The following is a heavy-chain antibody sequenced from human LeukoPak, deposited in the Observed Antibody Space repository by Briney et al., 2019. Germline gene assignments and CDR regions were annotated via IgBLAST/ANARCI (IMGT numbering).Heavy chain of an antibody. D-gene: IGHD6-13*01. CDR3: ARDQGSSSWFDY. CDR2: IRYDGSNK. CDR1: GFTFSSYG. J-gene: IGHJ4*02. V-gene: IGHV3-30*02. Sequence: PGGSLRLSCAASGFTFSSYGMHWVRQAPGKGLEWVAFIRYDGSNKYYADSVKGRFTISRDNSKNTLCLQMNSLRAEDTAVYYCARDQGSSSWFDYWGQGTLVTVSS.